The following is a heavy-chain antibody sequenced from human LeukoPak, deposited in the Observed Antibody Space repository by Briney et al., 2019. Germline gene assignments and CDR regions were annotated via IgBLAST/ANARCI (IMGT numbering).Heavy chain of an antibody. CDR2: ISASGGNS. CDR3: ARDIELSC. Sequence: SGGSLRVSCEASGFTFSDSAMSWVRQASGRGPEWVSLISASGGNSYYADSVRGRFTVSRDSSKNTLHLQMNSLRAEDTAVYYCARDIELSCWGQGTLVTVSS. CDR1: GFTFSDSA. J-gene: IGHJ4*02. D-gene: IGHD1-26*01. V-gene: IGHV3-23*01.